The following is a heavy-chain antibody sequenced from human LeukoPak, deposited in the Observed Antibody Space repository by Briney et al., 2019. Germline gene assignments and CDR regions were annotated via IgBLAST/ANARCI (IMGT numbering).Heavy chain of an antibody. CDR2: VADYGSV. V-gene: IGHV4-34*01. Sequence: SETLSLTCAVYGGSFTNYFWSWVRQSPGKGLEWIGEVADYGSVNYNPSLQSRVTISLDTSKNHFSLKVSSMTAADTAVYYCARSRVTVIVVSTFDSWGQGTLVTVSS. D-gene: IGHD3-22*01. CDR1: GGSFTNYF. J-gene: IGHJ4*02. CDR3: ARSRVTVIVVSTFDS.